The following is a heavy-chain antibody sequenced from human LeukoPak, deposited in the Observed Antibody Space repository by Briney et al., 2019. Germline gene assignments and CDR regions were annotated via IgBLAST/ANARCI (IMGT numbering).Heavy chain of an antibody. J-gene: IGHJ6*02. D-gene: IGHD2-2*01. CDR1: GFTFDDHG. CDR2: ISWNSGSI. V-gene: IGHV3-9*01. CDR3: AKDRVQVGYYYGMDV. Sequence: GGSLRLSCAASGFTFDDHGMHWVRQAPGKGLEWVSRISWNSGSIGYADSVKGRFTISRDNAKNSLYLQMNSLRPEDTALYYCAKDRVQVGYYYGMDVWGQGTTVTVSS.